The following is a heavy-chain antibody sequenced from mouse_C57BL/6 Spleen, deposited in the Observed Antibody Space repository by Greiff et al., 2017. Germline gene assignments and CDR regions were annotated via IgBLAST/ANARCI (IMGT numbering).Heavy chain of an antibody. J-gene: IGHJ3*01. CDR3: ERWNYDGGFAD. CDR1: GYAFTNYL. CDR2: INPGSGGT. Sequence: QVQLQQSGAELVRPGTSVKVSCKASGYAFTNYLIEWVKQRPGQGLEWIGVINPGSGGTNYNEKFKGKATLTADKSSSTAYMQLSSLTSEDSAVXFCERWNYDGGFADWGQGTLVTVSA. V-gene: IGHV1-54*01. D-gene: IGHD2-4*01.